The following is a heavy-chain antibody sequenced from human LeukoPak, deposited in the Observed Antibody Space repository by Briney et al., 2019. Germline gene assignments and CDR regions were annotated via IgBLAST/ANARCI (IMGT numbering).Heavy chain of an antibody. D-gene: IGHD3-22*01. Sequence: GGSLRLSCAASGFTFSSYGMHWVRQAPGKGLEWVAFIRYDGSNKYYADSVKGRFTISRDNSKNTLYLQMNSLRAEDTAVYYCARTFHYYDSSGYYPPYYFDYWGQGTLVTVSS. J-gene: IGHJ4*02. CDR3: ARTFHYYDSSGYYPPYYFDY. V-gene: IGHV3-30*02. CDR1: GFTFSSYG. CDR2: IRYDGSNK.